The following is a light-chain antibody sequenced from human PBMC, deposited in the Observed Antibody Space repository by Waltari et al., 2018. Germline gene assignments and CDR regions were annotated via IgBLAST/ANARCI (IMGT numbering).Light chain of an antibody. CDR3: SSQSSDNVVL. Sequence: QSALTQPASVSGSPGQSITISCTGTSSDVGGYNFVSWYQDHPGQAPKVIIYDVSDRPSGISEHFSGSKSGNTASLTISGLQAEDEADYYCSSQSSDNVVLFGGGTKLTVL. J-gene: IGLJ2*01. CDR2: DVS. V-gene: IGLV2-14*03. CDR1: SSDVGGYNF.